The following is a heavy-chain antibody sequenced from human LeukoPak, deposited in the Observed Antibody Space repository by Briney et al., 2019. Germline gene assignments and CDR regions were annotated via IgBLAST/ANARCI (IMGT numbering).Heavy chain of an antibody. J-gene: IGHJ3*02. D-gene: IGHD2-2*02. CDR1: GYSFSTYW. CDR3: ARHRDCSSTSCYTPNDAFDI. Sequence: GESLKISCKASGYSFSTYWIGWVRQMPGKGLEWMGIIFPGDSDTTYSPSFQGQVTISADESISTAYLQWSSLKASDTAMYYCARHRDCSSTSCYTPNDAFDIWGQGTLVTVSS. CDR2: IFPGDSDT. V-gene: IGHV5-51*01.